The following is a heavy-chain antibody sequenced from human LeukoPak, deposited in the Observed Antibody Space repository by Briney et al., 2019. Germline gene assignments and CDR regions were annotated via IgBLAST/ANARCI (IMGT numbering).Heavy chain of an antibody. V-gene: IGHV3-11*01. CDR1: GFTFSDYY. D-gene: IGHD3-22*01. CDR2: ISSSGSTI. CDR3: ATMIVVVTLDY. Sequence: GGSLRLSCAASGFTFSDYYMSGIRQAPGKGLEWVSYISSSGSTIYYADSVKGRFTISRDNAKNSLYLQMNSLRAEDTAVYYCATMIVVVTLDYWGQGTLVTVSS. J-gene: IGHJ4*02.